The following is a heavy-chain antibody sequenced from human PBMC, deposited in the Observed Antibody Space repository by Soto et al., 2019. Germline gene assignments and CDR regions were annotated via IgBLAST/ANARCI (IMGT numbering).Heavy chain of an antibody. V-gene: IGHV5-51*01. CDR1: GYNFTNYW. Sequence: GESLKISCKGSGYNFTNYWIGWVRQMPGKGLEWMGIIYPGDSDARTSPSFQGHVTISADKSLTTAYLRWSSLKASDTAMYYCAGVRTYGSGKVYYYYGLDVWGQGTTVTVSS. CDR2: IYPGDSDA. CDR3: AGVRTYGSGKVYYYYGLDV. J-gene: IGHJ6*02. D-gene: IGHD3-10*01.